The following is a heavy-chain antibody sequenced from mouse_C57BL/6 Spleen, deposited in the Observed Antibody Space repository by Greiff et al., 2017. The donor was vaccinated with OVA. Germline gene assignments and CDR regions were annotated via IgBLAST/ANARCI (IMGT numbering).Heavy chain of an antibody. D-gene: IGHD1-1*02. CDR3: ARKREWSLGD. CDR2: IYPGSGST. J-gene: IGHJ2*01. V-gene: IGHV1-55*01. Sequence: VRLQQSGAELVKPGASVKMSCKASGYTFTSYWITWVKQRPGQGLEWIGDIYPGSGSTNYNEKFKSKATLTVDTSSSTAYMQLSSLTSEDSAVYYCARKREWSLGDWGQGTTLTVSS. CDR1: GYTFTSYW.